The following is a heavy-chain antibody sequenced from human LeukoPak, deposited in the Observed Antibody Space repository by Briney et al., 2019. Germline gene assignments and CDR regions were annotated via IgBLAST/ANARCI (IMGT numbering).Heavy chain of an antibody. Sequence: GGSLRLSCAASGFTFSSYWMHWVRQAPGKGLEWVSAISGSGGSTYYADSVKGRFTISRDNSKNTLYLQMNSLRAEDTAVYYCARVESDYSGSYHFDYWGQGTLVTVSS. CDR1: GFTFSSYW. CDR3: ARVESDYSGSYHFDY. D-gene: IGHD1-26*01. CDR2: ISGSGGST. V-gene: IGHV3-23*01. J-gene: IGHJ4*02.